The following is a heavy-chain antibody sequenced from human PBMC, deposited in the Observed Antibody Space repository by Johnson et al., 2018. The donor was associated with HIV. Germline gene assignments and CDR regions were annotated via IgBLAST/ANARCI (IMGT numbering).Heavy chain of an antibody. J-gene: IGHJ3*02. D-gene: IGHD3-16*02. V-gene: IGHV3-9*01. CDR1: GFTFDDYA. CDR3: ARGGLGYQNIHDPFDI. Sequence: QLVESGGGLVQPGRSLRLSCVASGFTFDDYAMHWVRQAPGKGLEWVSGISWNSGSIGYADSVKGRFTISRDNAKNSLYLQMNSLRAEDTALYYCARGGLGYQNIHDPFDIWGQGTMVTVSS. CDR2: ISWNSGSI.